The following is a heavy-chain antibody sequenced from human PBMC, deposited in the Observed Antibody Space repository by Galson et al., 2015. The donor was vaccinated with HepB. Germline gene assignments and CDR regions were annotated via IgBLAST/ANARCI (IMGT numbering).Heavy chain of an antibody. D-gene: IGHD1-26*01. V-gene: IGHV3-72*01. J-gene: IGHJ4*02. CDR3: ARTAAYGYNGYGDLDS. Sequence: SLRLSCAASGFIFSDHYIDWVRQAPGKGLEWVGRSRHKARSYSTEYAASVKGRFTISRDHTQNSVTLQMNRLGTEDTAVYYCARTAAYGYNGYGDLDSWGQGTLVTVSS. CDR2: SRHKARSYST. CDR1: GFIFSDHY.